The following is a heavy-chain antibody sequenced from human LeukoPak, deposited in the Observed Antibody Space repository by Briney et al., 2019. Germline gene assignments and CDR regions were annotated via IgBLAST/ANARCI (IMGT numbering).Heavy chain of an antibody. V-gene: IGHV1-24*01. CDR1: GYTLTELS. CDR3: AAQYTGRPNDAFDI. CDR2: FDPEDGET. Sequence: GASVKVSCKVSGYTLTELSMHWVRQAPGKGLEWMGGFDPEDGETIYAQKFQGRVTMTEDTSTDTAYMELSSLRSEDTAVYYCAAQYTGRPNDAFDIWGQGTMVTVSS. J-gene: IGHJ3*02. D-gene: IGHD1-26*01.